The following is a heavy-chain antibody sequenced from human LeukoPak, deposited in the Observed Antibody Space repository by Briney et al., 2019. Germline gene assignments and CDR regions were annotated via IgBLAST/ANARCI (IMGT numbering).Heavy chain of an antibody. Sequence: ASVKLSCKASGYTFTSYDINWVRQATGQGLEWMGWMNPNSGNTGYAQKFQGRVTMTRNTSISTAYMELSSLRSEDTAVYYCAREQARYNWFDPWGQGTLVTVSS. CDR2: MNPNSGNT. J-gene: IGHJ5*02. V-gene: IGHV1-8*01. CDR3: AREQARYNWFDP. CDR1: GYTFTSYD.